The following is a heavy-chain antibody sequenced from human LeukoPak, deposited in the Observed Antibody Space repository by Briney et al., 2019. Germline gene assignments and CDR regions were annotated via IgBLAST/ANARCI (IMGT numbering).Heavy chain of an antibody. CDR2: ISGSGVST. D-gene: IGHD3-3*01. Sequence: GGSLRLSCAVSGISLSNCAINWVRQAPGKGLEWVSAISGSGVSTDYADSVKGRFTISRDTAKNTVHLQMKSLRVEDTAVYYCAKEGNAFWSGSLLWGWFDPWGQGTLVTVSS. CDR1: GISLSNCA. V-gene: IGHV3-23*01. J-gene: IGHJ5*02. CDR3: AKEGNAFWSGSLLWGWFDP.